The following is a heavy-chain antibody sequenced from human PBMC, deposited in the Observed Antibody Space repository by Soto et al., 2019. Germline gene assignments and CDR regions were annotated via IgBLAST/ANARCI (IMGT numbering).Heavy chain of an antibody. CDR2: IFHGGNT. J-gene: IGHJ3*01. V-gene: IGHV4-38-2*02. D-gene: IGHD2-15*01. CDR1: GFFIRSGNY. Sequence: SETLSLPCSVSGFFIRSGNYWGWIRKPPGKGLEWIGSIFHGGNTYYNPSLKSRVTISVDMSKNQFSLKLNSVTAADTAVYYCARARWYDASDVWGQGTVVTVSS. CDR3: ARARWYDASDV.